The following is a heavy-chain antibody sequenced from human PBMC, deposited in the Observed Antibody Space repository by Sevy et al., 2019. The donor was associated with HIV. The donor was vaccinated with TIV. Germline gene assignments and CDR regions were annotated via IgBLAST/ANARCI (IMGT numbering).Heavy chain of an antibody. CDR1: GFIFSNYY. CDR3: ARVRDRYCSGGSCYYGYFFDY. Sequence: GGSLRLSCAASGFIFSNYYMTWVRQAPGKGLEWVSYISDRSDTISYADSEKGRFTISRDNAKNALYLQMSSLRGEDTAVYYCARVRDRYCSGGSCYYGYFFDYWGQGTLVTVSS. CDR2: ISDRSDTI. J-gene: IGHJ4*02. V-gene: IGHV3-48*01. D-gene: IGHD2-15*01.